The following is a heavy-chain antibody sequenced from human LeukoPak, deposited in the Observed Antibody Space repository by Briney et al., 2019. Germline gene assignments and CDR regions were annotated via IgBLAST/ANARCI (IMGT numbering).Heavy chain of an antibody. V-gene: IGHV3-7*03. J-gene: IGHJ4*02. Sequence: PPGGSLRLSCAASGFTFSSYWMSWVRQAPGKGLEWVANIKQDGSEKYYVDSVKGRFTISRDNAKKSLYLQINSLRAEDTAVYYCATVTSSIFGVVTDTYYFDYWGQGTLVTVSS. CDR3: ATVTSSIFGVVTDTYYFDY. D-gene: IGHD3-3*01. CDR1: GFTFSSYW. CDR2: IKQDGSEK.